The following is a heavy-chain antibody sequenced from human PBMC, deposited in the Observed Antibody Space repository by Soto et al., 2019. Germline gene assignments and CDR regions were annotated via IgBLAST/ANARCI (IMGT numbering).Heavy chain of an antibody. CDR2: INHSGST. D-gene: IGHD2-2*01. Sequence: PSETLSLTCAVYGGSFSGYYWSWIRQPPGKGLEWIGEINHSGSTNYNPSLKSRVTISVDTSKNQFSLKLSSVTAADTAVYYCARVRGNQLLGWFDPWGPGTLVT. J-gene: IGHJ5*02. CDR1: GGSFSGYY. V-gene: IGHV4-34*01. CDR3: ARVRGNQLLGWFDP.